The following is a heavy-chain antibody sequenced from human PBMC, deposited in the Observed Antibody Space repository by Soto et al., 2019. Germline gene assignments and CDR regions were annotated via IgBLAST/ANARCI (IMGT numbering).Heavy chain of an antibody. CDR2: ISAYNGNT. CDR1: GYTFTSYG. J-gene: IGHJ4*02. CDR3: ARGVTYYYGSGSYYPFDY. V-gene: IGHV1-18*01. D-gene: IGHD3-10*01. Sequence: ASVKVSCKASGYTFTSYGISWVRQAPGQGLEWMGWISAYNGNTNYAQKLQGRVTMTTDTSTSTAYMELRSLRSDDTAVYYCARGVTYYYGSGSYYPFDYWGQGTLVTVS.